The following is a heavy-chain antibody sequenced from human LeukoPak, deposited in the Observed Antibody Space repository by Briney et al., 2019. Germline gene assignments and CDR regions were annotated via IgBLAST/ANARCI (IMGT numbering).Heavy chain of an antibody. V-gene: IGHV4-34*01. Sequence: SETLSLTCAVYGGSFSGYYWSWIRQPPGKGLEWIGEINHSGSTNYNPSLESRVTISVDTSKNQFSLKLSSVTAADTAVYYCARLRGSGSFAGVDYWGQGTLVTVSS. CDR2: INHSGST. CDR3: ARLRGSGSFAGVDY. J-gene: IGHJ4*02. D-gene: IGHD3-10*01. CDR1: GGSFSGYY.